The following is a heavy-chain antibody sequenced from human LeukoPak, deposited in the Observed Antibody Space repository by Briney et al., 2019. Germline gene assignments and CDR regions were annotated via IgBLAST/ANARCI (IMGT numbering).Heavy chain of an antibody. CDR2: FDPEDGET. V-gene: IGHV1-24*01. CDR1: GYTLTELS. D-gene: IGHD3-22*01. J-gene: IGHJ4*02. Sequence: ASVKVSCKVSGYTLTELSMHWVRQAPGKGLEWMGGFDPEDGETIYAQKFQGRVTVTEDTSTDTAYMELSSLRSEDTAVYYCATGLGWYYDSSGYVLDYWGQGTLVTVSS. CDR3: ATGLGWYYDSSGYVLDY.